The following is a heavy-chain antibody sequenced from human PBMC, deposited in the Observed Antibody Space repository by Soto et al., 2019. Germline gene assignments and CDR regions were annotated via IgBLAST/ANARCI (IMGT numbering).Heavy chain of an antibody. V-gene: IGHV3-33*01. J-gene: IGHJ2*01. CDR3: ARDRYSYDSRAYQGVDWYFDL. Sequence: QVQLVESGGGVVQPGRSLRLSCAASGFIFSNYGMHWVRQAPGKGLEWVAVIWYDGSHGSYADSVKGRFTISRDNSKNTLFLQMNSLRAEDTAVYYCARDRYSYDSRAYQGVDWYFDLWGRGTLVTVSS. D-gene: IGHD3-22*01. CDR2: IWYDGSHG. CDR1: GFIFSNYG.